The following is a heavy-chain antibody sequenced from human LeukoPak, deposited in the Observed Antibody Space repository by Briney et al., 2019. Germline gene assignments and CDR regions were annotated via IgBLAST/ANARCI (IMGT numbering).Heavy chain of an antibody. V-gene: IGHV4-39*01. J-gene: IGHJ5*02. Sequence: SETLSLTCTVSGGSISSSSYYWGWIRQPPGKGLEWIGSIYYSGSTYYNPSLKSRVTISVDTSKNQSSLKLSSVTAADTAVYYCAPGRSRNFNWFDPWGQGTLVTVSS. CDR1: GGSISSSSYY. CDR3: APGRSRNFNWFDP. CDR2: IYYSGST. D-gene: IGHD1-7*01.